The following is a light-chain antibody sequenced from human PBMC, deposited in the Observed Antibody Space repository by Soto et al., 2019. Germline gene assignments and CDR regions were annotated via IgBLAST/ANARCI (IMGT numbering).Light chain of an antibody. V-gene: IGKV1-5*01. CDR2: DVS. J-gene: IGKJ1*01. CDR3: QQYNSYWT. CDR1: QGISSW. Sequence: DLQMTQSPSTLSASVGDRVTITCRASQGISSWLAWYQQKPGKAPKLLIYDVSSLESGVPSRFSGSRSGTEFTLTISSLQPDDFATYYCQQYNSYWTFGQGTKVDI.